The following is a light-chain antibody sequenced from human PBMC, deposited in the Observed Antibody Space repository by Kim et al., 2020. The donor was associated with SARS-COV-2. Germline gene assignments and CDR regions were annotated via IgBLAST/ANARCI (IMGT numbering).Light chain of an antibody. V-gene: IGKV1-39*01. CDR3: QQGYST. Sequence: DIQMTQSPSSLSASVGDRVTITCRASQNISSYLNWYQQKPGKAPDLLIYAASSLRSGVPSRFSGSGSGTDFTLTISSLQLEDFGTYYCQQGYSTFGQGTKLEIK. J-gene: IGKJ2*01. CDR2: AAS. CDR1: QNISSY.